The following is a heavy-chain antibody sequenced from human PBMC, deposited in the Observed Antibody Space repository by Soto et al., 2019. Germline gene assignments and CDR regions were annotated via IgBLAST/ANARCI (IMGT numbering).Heavy chain of an antibody. CDR2: ISYDGSNK. CDR1: GFTFSSYA. J-gene: IGHJ6*02. D-gene: IGHD1-7*01. Sequence: GGSLRLSCAASGFTFSSYAMHWVRQAPGKGLEWVAVISYDGSNKYYADSVKGRFTISRDNSKNTLYLQMNSLRAEDTAVYYCAREDPNWKYPYYGMDVWGQGTTVTVSS. V-gene: IGHV3-30-3*01. CDR3: AREDPNWKYPYYGMDV.